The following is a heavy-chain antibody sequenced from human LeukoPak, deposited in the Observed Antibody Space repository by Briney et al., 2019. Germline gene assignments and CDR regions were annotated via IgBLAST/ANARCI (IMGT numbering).Heavy chain of an antibody. J-gene: IGHJ1*01. V-gene: IGHV3-48*03. CDR2: ISSSSSTI. CDR1: GFTFSSYE. Sequence: GGSLRLSCAASGFTFSSYEMNWVRQAPGKGLEWVSYISSSSSTIYYADSVKGRFTISRDNAKNSLYLQMNSLRAEDTAVYYCARAYYDSSGYYPPEYFQHWGQGTLVTVSS. CDR3: ARAYYDSSGYYPPEYFQH. D-gene: IGHD3-22*01.